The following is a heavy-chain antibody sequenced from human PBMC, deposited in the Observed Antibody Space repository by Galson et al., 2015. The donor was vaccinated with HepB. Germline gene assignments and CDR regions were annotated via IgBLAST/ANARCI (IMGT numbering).Heavy chain of an antibody. CDR3: TIGRPPVGY. CDR2: IKSKTDGGTT. Sequence: SLRLSCAASGFTFSNAWMSWVRQAPGKGLEWVGCIKSKTDGGTTDYAAPVKGRFTISRDDSKNTLYLQMNSLKTEDTAVYYCTIGRPPVGYWGQGTLVTVSS. V-gene: IGHV3-15*01. D-gene: IGHD3/OR15-3a*01. CDR1: GFTFSNAW. J-gene: IGHJ4*02.